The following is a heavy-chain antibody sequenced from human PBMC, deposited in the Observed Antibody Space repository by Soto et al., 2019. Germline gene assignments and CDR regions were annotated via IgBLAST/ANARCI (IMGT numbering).Heavy chain of an antibody. J-gene: IGHJ4*02. V-gene: IGHV3-23*01. Sequence: AGSLRLSCAVSGFTFTSYAMSWVRQAPGKGLEWVSGFRSGGDDETTYYADSVRGRFTISRDNSKNTLFLQMNSLRAEDTAIYYCEKKVNSGSGSQFFDYWGQGTLVTVSS. CDR1: GFTFTSYA. CDR2: FRSGGDDETT. D-gene: IGHD3-10*01. CDR3: EKKVNSGSGSQFFDY.